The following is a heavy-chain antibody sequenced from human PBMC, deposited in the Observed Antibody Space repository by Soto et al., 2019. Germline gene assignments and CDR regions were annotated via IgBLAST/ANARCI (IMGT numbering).Heavy chain of an antibody. CDR3: ARGARNYYYFDY. CDR2: IKFDGSIT. D-gene: IGHD1-7*01. CDR1: GFTFSNYW. V-gene: IGHV3-74*01. Sequence: DVQVVESGGRLAQPGGSLRLSCAASGFTFSNYWLHWVRQTPGKGLVWVSRIKFDGSITNYADSVKGRVTLSRDNAKNTVYLQMDSLRADDTAVYYCARGARNYYYFDYWGQGTLVTVSS. J-gene: IGHJ4*02.